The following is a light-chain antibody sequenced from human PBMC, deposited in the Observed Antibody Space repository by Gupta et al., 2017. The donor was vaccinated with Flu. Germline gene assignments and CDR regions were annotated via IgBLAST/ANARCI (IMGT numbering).Light chain of an antibody. V-gene: IGKV3-15*01. Sequence: TQSPPTRSVCPGESATLACRASQNIGDKLAWYQQKPGQAPRLLIYGTSTRATGVTARFSGSGSGTEFTLTISSLQSEDFGVYYWQQFPPTFGGGTRVEVK. J-gene: IGKJ4*01. CDR2: GTS. CDR1: QNIGDK. CDR3: QQFPPT.